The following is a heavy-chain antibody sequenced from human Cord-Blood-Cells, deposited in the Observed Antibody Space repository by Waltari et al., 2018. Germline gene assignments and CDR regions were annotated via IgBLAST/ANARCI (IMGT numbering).Heavy chain of an antibody. V-gene: IGHV1-69*12. D-gene: IGHD3-3*01. CDR3: ARVGFWSGYYQEYFQH. CDR1: GGTFSSYA. J-gene: IGHJ1*01. CDR2: IIPIFGTA. Sequence: VQLVQSGAEVKKPGSSVKVSCKGSGGTFSSYALSWVGQAPVQGPEWMGGIIPIFGTANYAQKFQGRVTITADESTSTAYMELSSLRSEDTAVYYCARVGFWSGYYQEYFQHWGQGTLVTVSS.